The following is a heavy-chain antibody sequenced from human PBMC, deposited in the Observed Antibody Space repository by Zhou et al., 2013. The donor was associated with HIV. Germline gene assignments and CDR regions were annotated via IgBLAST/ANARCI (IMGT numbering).Heavy chain of an antibody. CDR1: GYTFTAYY. CDR2: ISPYNGVT. Sequence: QVQLVQSGAEVKKPGASVKVSCKASGYTFTAYYIHWVRQAPGQGLEWMGWISPYNGVTNYAQRFHGRVTMTMDTSITTVYMELSSLRSDDTAFYYCARDRTDYYDSSAYYPNWFDPWGQGTLVTVSS. J-gene: IGHJ5*02. D-gene: IGHD3-22*01. CDR3: ARDRTDYYDSSAYYPNWFDP. V-gene: IGHV1-2*02.